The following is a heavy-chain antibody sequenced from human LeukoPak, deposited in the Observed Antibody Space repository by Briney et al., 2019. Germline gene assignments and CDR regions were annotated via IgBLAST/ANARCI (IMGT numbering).Heavy chain of an antibody. CDR3: ARLRGSGEFDY. D-gene: IGHD7-27*01. CDR2: IFYSGST. J-gene: IGHJ4*02. CDR1: GGSISSSNYC. V-gene: IGHV4-39*01. Sequence: SETLSLTCTVSGGSISSSNYCWGWIRQPPGKGLEWIGNIFYSGSTHYNPSLKSRVTISVDTSKNQFSLKLNSVTAADTAVYYCARLRGSGEFDYWGQGTLVTVSS.